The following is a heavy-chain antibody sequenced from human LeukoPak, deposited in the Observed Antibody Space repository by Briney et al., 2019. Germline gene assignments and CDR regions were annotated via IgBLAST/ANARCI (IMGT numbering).Heavy chain of an antibody. D-gene: IGHD2-8*01. V-gene: IGHV4-59*01. CDR2: IYYSGST. J-gene: IGHJ4*02. CDR3: AREYVRAFDY. CDR1: GGSISSYY. Sequence: SETLSPTCTVSGGSISSYYLSWIRQPPGKGLEWIGYIYYSGSTNYNPSLKSRVTISVDTSKNQFSLKLSSVTAADTAVYYCAREYVRAFDYRGQGTLVTVSS.